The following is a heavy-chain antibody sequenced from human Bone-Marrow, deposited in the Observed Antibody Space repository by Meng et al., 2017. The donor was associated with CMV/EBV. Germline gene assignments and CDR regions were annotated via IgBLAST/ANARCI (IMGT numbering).Heavy chain of an antibody. CDR1: GGSISSYY. Sequence: SETLSLTCTVSGGSISSYYWSWIRQPPGKGLEWIGYIYYSGSTNYNPSLKSRVTISVDTSKNQFSLKLSSVTAADTAVYYCARAPCSSTSCYRGVDAFDICGQGTMVTVSS. CDR2: IYYSGST. D-gene: IGHD2-2*01. J-gene: IGHJ3*02. CDR3: ARAPCSSTSCYRGVDAFDI. V-gene: IGHV4-59*08.